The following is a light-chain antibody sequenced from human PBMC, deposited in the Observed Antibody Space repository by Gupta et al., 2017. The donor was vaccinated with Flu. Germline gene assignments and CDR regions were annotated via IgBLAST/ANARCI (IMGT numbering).Light chain of an antibody. Sequence: NFMLTQPHSVSESPGKTVTISCTRSSGSIVSNHVQWYQQRPGSCPTTVILVDNQRPSEVPDRFSGSIDSSSNSASLTISGLKAEDEADYYCQSYGSSNQGVFGGGTKLTVL. J-gene: IGLJ2*01. CDR2: VDN. V-gene: IGLV6-57*01. CDR3: QSYGSSNQGV. CDR1: SGSIVSNH.